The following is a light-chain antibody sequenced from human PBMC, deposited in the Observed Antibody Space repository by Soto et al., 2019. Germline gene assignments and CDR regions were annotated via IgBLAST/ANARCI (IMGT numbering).Light chain of an antibody. J-gene: IGKJ3*01. CDR2: AAS. CDR1: RSFASSY. CDR3: QQYGASPFT. V-gene: IGKV3-20*01. Sequence: EIVLTQSPVTLSLSPGERATLSCRASRSFASSYLGWYQQKPGQAPRLLIYAASTRATDIPDRFSATGSGTDFSLTISGVEPEDSAVYYCQQYGASPFTFCPGTRLEI.